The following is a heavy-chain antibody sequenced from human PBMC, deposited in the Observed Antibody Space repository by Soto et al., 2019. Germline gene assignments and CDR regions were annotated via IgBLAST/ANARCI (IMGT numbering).Heavy chain of an antibody. CDR2: ISADGRST. CDR3: AKRPLSIITFDY. V-gene: IGHV3-23*01. D-gene: IGHD3-22*01. Sequence: PGGSLRLSCAASRFTFSIYSMHWVRQAPGKGLEWVSPISADGRSTDYRDSVKGRFTVSRDNSKNMLYMQMNSLRAEDTAVYYCAKRPLSIITFDYWGLGTLVTVSS. J-gene: IGHJ4*02. CDR1: RFTFSIYS.